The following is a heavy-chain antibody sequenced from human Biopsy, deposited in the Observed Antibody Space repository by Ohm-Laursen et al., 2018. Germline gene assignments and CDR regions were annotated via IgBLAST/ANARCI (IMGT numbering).Heavy chain of an antibody. V-gene: IGHV4-34*08. J-gene: IGHJ4*02. D-gene: IGHD2-15*01. CDR3: GNEVHGRDY. Sequence: SETLSLTCAVFGKTFSDYQWSWIRQPPGKGLELIGQINQAGTTSYNPSLKSRVSISADASKYEFSLRLTSVTAADTAVYLCGNEVHGRDYWGLGAQVTVSS. CDR1: GKTFSDYQ. CDR2: INQAGTT.